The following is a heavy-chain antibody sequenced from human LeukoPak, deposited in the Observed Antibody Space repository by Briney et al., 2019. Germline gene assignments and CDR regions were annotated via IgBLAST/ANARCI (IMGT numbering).Heavy chain of an antibody. V-gene: IGHV3-30*02. CDR3: AKGYFDWLLYFDY. CDR1: GFTFSSYG. Sequence: SGGSLRHSCAASGFTFSSYGMHWVRQAPGKGLEWVAFIRYDGSNKYYADSVKGRFTISRDNSKNTLYLQMNSLRAEDTAVYYCAKGYFDWLLYFDYWGQGTLVTVSS. D-gene: IGHD3-9*01. CDR2: IRYDGSNK. J-gene: IGHJ4*02.